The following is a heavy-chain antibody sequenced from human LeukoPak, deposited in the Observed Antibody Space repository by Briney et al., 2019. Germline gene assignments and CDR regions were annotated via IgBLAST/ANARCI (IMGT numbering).Heavy chain of an antibody. D-gene: IGHD6-19*01. CDR1: GYTFTSYG. CDR2: INPNSGGT. Sequence: ASVKVSCKASGYTFTSYGISWVRQAPGQGLEWMGWINPNSGGTDYAQKFQGRVTMTRDTSISTAYMELSRLRSDDTAVYYCARAEGIAVAGMNWFDPRGQGTLVTVSS. J-gene: IGHJ5*02. CDR3: ARAEGIAVAGMNWFDP. V-gene: IGHV1-2*02.